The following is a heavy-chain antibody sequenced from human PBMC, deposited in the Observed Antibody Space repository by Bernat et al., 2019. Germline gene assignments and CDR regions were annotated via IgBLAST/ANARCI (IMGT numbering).Heavy chain of an antibody. CDR2: ITSSSSYI. D-gene: IGHD2-8*02. J-gene: IGHJ4*02. CDR1: GFTFSTYT. Sequence: EVQLVESGGGLVKPGGSLIVSCAASGFTFSTYTMNWVRQAPGKGLEWVSSITSSSSYIYYADSVKGRFTISRDNAKNSLYLLMNSLRGEDTAVYYCARGGGGRKDIVLVVPTYYFDYWGQGTLVTVSS. V-gene: IGHV3-21*06. CDR3: ARGGGGRKDIVLVVPTYYFDY.